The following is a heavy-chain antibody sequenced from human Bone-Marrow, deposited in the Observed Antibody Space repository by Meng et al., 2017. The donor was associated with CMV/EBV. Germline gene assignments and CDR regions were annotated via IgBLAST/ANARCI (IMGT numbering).Heavy chain of an antibody. CDR2: ILNKANGYVT. Sequence: GGSLRLSCAASGFIFSDHHMDWFRQAPGKGLQWVGRILNKANGYVTQYAASVQGRFILSREDSDNSLFLQMNSLKTGDAALYYCARDSTRGGSFDHWGQGTLVTVSS. CDR3: ARDSTRGGSFDH. J-gene: IGHJ5*02. CDR1: GFIFSDHH. D-gene: IGHD5/OR15-5a*01. V-gene: IGHV3-72*01.